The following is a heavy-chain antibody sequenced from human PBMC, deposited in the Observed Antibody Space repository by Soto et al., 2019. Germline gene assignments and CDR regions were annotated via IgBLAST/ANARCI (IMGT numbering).Heavy chain of an antibody. CDR2: IYVTGAA. V-gene: IGHV4-31*03. D-gene: IGHD5-12*01. J-gene: IGHJ5*02. CDR3: ARRRVATNNYKWFDP. CDR1: GAALNSGNYY. Sequence: SETLSLTCSVSGAALNSGNYYWSWIRQVPGKGLEWIGHIYVTGAADYNPSLRDRITISQDTSERQFSLILRLVTAADTAVYYCARRRVATNNYKWFDPWGQGTLVTVSS.